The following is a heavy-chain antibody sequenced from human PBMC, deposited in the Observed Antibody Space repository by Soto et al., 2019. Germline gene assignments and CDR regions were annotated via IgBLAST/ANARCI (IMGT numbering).Heavy chain of an antibody. V-gene: IGHV4-59*08. J-gene: IGHJ5*02. CDR3: ARQAQLDQLLLNWFDP. CDR2: IYYSGST. Sequence: PSETLSLTCTVSGGSISSYYWSWIRQPPGKGLEWIGYIYYSGSTNYNPSLKSRVTISVDTSKNQFSLKLSSVTAADTAVYYCARQAQLDQLLLNWFDPWGQGTLVTVS. D-gene: IGHD2-2*01. CDR1: GGSISSYY.